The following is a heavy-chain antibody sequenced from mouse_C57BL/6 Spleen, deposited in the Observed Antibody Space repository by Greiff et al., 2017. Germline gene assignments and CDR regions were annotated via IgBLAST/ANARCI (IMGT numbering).Heavy chain of an antibody. CDR2: INPSTGGT. CDR3: ARGYGPLAY. J-gene: IGHJ3*01. Sequence: VQLQQSGPELVKPGASVKISCKASGYSFTGYYMNWVKQSPEKSLEWIGEINPSTGGTTYNQKFKAKATLTVDKSSSTAYMQLKSLTSEDSAVYYCARGYGPLAYWGQGTLVTVSA. CDR1: GYSFTGYY. V-gene: IGHV1-42*01. D-gene: IGHD1-1*02.